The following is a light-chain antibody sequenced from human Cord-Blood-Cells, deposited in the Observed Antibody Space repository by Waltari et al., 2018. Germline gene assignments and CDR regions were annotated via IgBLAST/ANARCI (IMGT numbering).Light chain of an antibody. CDR1: PFPTQY. CDR3: QSADSSGTYL. Sequence: SYDLTQQPSVSVSPAQTARTTSSGDPFPTQYASWYQQKPGQAPVLVIYKDSERPSGIPERFSGYSSGTTVTLTISGVQAEDEADYYCQSADSSGTYLFGGGTKLTVL. CDR2: KDS. V-gene: IGLV3-25*03. J-gene: IGLJ3*02.